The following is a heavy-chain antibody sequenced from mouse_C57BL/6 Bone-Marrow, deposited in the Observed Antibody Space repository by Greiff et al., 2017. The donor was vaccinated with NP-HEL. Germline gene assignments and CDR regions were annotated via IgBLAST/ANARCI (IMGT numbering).Heavy chain of an antibody. V-gene: IGHV1-81*01. CDR1: GYTFTSYG. CDR3: ARGYYGSSLYWYFDV. Sequence: VQVVESGAELARPGASVKLSCKASGYTFTSYGISWVKQRTGQGLEWIGEIYPRSGNTYYNEKFKGKATLTADKSSSTAYMELRSLTSEDSAVYFCARGYYGSSLYWYFDVWGTGTTVTVSS. J-gene: IGHJ1*03. CDR2: IYPRSGNT. D-gene: IGHD1-1*01.